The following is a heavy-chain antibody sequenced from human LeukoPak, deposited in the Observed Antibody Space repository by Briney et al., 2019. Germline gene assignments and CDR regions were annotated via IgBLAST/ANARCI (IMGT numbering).Heavy chain of an antibody. Sequence: SETLSLTCTVSGGSISSYYWSWIRQPPGKGLEWIGYIYYSGSTNYNPSLKSRVTISVDTSKNQFSLKLSSVTAADTAVYYCARLHSSGRFDAFDIWGQGTMVTVSS. CDR1: GGSISSYY. D-gene: IGHD6-19*01. V-gene: IGHV4-59*01. J-gene: IGHJ3*02. CDR3: ARLHSSGRFDAFDI. CDR2: IYYSGST.